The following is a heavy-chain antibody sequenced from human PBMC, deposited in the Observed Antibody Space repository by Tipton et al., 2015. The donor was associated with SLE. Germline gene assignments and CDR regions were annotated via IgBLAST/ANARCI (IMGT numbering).Heavy chain of an antibody. CDR1: GGSISVYY. CDR2: IYYTGST. CDR3: ARHSGSPYYFDY. Sequence: TLSLTCTVSGGSISVYYWSWIRQPPGKGLEWIGYIYYTGSTNYNPSLKSRVTISVDTPKNQFSLKLSSVTAADTAVYYCARHSGSPYYFDYWGQGTLVTVSS. J-gene: IGHJ4*02. D-gene: IGHD1-26*01. V-gene: IGHV4-59*08.